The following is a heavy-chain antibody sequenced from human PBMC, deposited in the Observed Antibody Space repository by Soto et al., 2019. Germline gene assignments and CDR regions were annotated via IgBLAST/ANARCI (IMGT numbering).Heavy chain of an antibody. Sequence: QVQLQQWGAGLLKPSETLSLTCAVYGGSFSGYYWSWIRQPPGKGLEWIGEINHSGSTNYNPSLKSRVTISVDTSKNQFSLKLSSVTAGDTAVYYCARRGPRYHCSSTSCYALGYWGQGTLVTVSS. CDR2: INHSGST. CDR3: ARRGPRYHCSSTSCYALGY. CDR1: GGSFSGYY. V-gene: IGHV4-34*01. D-gene: IGHD2-2*01. J-gene: IGHJ4*02.